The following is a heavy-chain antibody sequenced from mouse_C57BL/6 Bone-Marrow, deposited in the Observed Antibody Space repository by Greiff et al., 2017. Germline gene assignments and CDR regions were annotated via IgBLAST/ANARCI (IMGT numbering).Heavy chain of an antibody. Sequence: QVQLQQSGAELVRPGTSVKVSCKASGYAFPNYLIEWVKQRPGQGLEWIGVINPGSGGTNYNEKFKGKATLTADKSSSTAYMQRSSLTSEDSAVYCCARSKNWDSWFAYWGQGTLFTVSA. V-gene: IGHV1-54*01. D-gene: IGHD4-1*01. CDR2: INPGSGGT. CDR3: ARSKNWDSWFAY. J-gene: IGHJ3*01. CDR1: GYAFPNYL.